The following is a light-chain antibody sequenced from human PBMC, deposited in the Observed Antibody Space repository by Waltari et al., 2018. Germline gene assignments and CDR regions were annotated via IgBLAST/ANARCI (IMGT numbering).Light chain of an antibody. CDR1: SSAVGSYTL. J-gene: IGLJ3*02. CDR3: CSYAGSSSWV. V-gene: IGLV2-23*01. Sequence: QSALTQPASVSGSPGQSITISCTGTSSAVGSYTLVSWYQQHPGKAPKLMIYEGRKRPSGVSNRFSGSKSGNTASLTISGLQAEDEADYYCCSYAGSSSWVFGGGTKLTVL. CDR2: EGR.